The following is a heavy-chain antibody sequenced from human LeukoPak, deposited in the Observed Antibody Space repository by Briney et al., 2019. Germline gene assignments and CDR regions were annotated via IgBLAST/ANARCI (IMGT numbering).Heavy chain of an antibody. CDR2: INHSGST. Sequence: TSETLSLTCAVYGGSFSGYYWSWIRQPPGKGLEWTGEINHSGSTNYNPSLKSRVTISVDTSKNQFSLKLSSVTAADTAVYYCAREVLWFGDPRCWFDPWGQGTLVTVSS. J-gene: IGHJ5*02. D-gene: IGHD3-10*01. V-gene: IGHV4-34*01. CDR1: GGSFSGYY. CDR3: AREVLWFGDPRCWFDP.